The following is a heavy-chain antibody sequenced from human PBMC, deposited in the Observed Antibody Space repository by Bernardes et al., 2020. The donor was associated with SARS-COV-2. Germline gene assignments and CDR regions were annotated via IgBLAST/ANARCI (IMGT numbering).Heavy chain of an antibody. CDR2: ISSTRRYI. Sequence: GASLRLSCAASGFTFSSYFMTWVRQAPGKGLEWVSSISSTRRYIYYPDSLKGRFTISRDNAKNSLYLQMNSLRAEDTAVYYCARDTPDNLGRVIFPSLYGMDVWCQGTTVTVSS. CDR3: ARDTPDNLGRVIFPSLYGMDV. D-gene: IGHD3-22*01. V-gene: IGHV3-21*01. J-gene: IGHJ6*02. CDR1: GFTFSSYF.